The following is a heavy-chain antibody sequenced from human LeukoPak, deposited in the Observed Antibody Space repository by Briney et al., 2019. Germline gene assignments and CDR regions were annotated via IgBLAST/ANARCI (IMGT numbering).Heavy chain of an antibody. CDR3: ARRDYVWGSYFH. CDR2: IYYSGST. V-gene: IGHV4-39*01. D-gene: IGHD3-16*01. CDR1: GGSISSSSYY. Sequence: PETLSLTCTVSGGSISSSSYYWGWIRQPPGKGLEWIGSIYYSGSTYYNPSLKSRVTISVDTSKNQFSLKLSSVTAADTAVYYCARRDYVWGSYFHWGQGTLVTVSS. J-gene: IGHJ4*02.